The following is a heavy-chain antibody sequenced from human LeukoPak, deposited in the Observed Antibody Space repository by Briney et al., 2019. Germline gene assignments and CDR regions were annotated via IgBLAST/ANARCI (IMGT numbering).Heavy chain of an antibody. CDR3: PRLLRDQQPYSSSWETPRGY. J-gene: IGHJ4*02. Sequence: PGGPLRLSCAASGFTFSSYGMHWLRQAPGKGLEWVAFISNDGSNKYYADSVKGRFTIPRDNFKYTLFLQMSSVRAEEPAVYYCPRLLRDQQPYSSSWETPRGYWGQGTLVTVSS. D-gene: IGHD6-13*01. CDR2: ISNDGSNK. CDR1: GFTFSSYG. V-gene: IGHV3-30*03.